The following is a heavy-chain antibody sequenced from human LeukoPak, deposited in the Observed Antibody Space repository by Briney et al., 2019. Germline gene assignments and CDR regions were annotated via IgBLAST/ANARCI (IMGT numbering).Heavy chain of an antibody. CDR1: GNSFTGYY. J-gene: IGHJ4*02. D-gene: IGHD1-26*01. V-gene: IGHV1-2*02. CDR2: MSPDSDGT. Sequence: ASVKVSCKASGNSFTGYYVHWVRQAPGQGLEWMGWMSPDSDGTNFAQNFQGRVSTTRDTSIRTVDLELRSLRADDTAVYYCANQEGIGAPGAWFDNWGQGTLVTVSS. CDR3: ANQEGIGAPGAWFDN.